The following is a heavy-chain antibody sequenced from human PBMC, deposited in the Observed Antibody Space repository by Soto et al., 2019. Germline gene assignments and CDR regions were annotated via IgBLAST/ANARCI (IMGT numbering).Heavy chain of an antibody. CDR3: ARLWFGELLTYYYGMDV. J-gene: IGHJ6*02. D-gene: IGHD3-10*01. CDR2: INHSGST. V-gene: IGHV4-34*01. CDR1: GGSFSGYY. Sequence: SETLSLTCAVYGGSFSGYYWSWIRQPPGKGLEWIGEINHSGSTNYNPSLKSRVTISVDTSKNQFSLKLSSVTAADTAVYYCARLWFGELLTYYYGMDVWGQGTTATVSS.